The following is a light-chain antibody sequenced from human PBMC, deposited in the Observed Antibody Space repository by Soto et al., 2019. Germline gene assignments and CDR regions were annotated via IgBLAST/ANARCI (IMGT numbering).Light chain of an antibody. J-gene: IGKJ2*01. CDR2: DAS. CDR1: QDINKY. CDR3: QQYDTLPIYT. Sequence: DIQMTQSPSSLSASVGDRVTITCQASQDINKYLNWYQQKPGKAPKLLIYDASNLEKGVPSRFSGSGSGTDFSFTISGLQPEDIATYYCQQYDTLPIYTFGQGTKLEI. V-gene: IGKV1-33*01.